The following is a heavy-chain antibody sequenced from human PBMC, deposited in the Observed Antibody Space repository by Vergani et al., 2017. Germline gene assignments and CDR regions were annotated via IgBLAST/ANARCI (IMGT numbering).Heavy chain of an antibody. CDR2: ISSSSSYI. V-gene: IGHV3-21*01. CDR1: GFTFSSYS. CDR3: ARDQRYDILTGYSSYWYFDL. Sequence: EVQLVESGGGLVKPGGSLRLSCAASGFTFSSYSMNWVRQAPGKGLEWVSSISSSSSYIYYADSVKGRFTISRDNAKNSLYLQMNRLRAEDTAVYYCARDQRYDILTGYSSYWYFDLWGRGTLVTVSS. J-gene: IGHJ2*01. D-gene: IGHD3-9*01.